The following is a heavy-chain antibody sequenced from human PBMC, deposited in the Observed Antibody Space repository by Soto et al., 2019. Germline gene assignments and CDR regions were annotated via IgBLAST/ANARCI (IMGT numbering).Heavy chain of an antibody. J-gene: IGHJ4*02. CDR1: GYTFTGYY. D-gene: IGHD2-21*02. V-gene: IGHV1-46*01. CDR2: INSGGGNT. Sequence: QVQLVQSGTEVKKPGASVKISCKASGYTFTGYYIYWLRQAPGQGLEFMGAINSGGGNTDYAQKFQGRVTVTRDTSTSTVYMELTSLRFDDTAVYYCAGGNCAGDCYFDYWGQGTLVTVSS. CDR3: AGGNCAGDCYFDY.